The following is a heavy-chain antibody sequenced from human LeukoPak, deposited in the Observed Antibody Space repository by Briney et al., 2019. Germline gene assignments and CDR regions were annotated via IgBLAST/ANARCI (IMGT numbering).Heavy chain of an antibody. CDR1: GFTFNTFW. CDR2: INEDGSEK. J-gene: IGHJ3*01. CDR3: ARDPFSRGFGAFDV. D-gene: IGHD2-2*01. V-gene: IGHV3-7*04. Sequence: GGPLRLSCAASGFTFNTFWMTWVRQAPGKGLEWVANINEDGSEKVYLDSLKGRITVSGGNAKNTVHLQMDSLRVEDTALYYCARDPFSRGFGAFDVWGQGTMVTVSS.